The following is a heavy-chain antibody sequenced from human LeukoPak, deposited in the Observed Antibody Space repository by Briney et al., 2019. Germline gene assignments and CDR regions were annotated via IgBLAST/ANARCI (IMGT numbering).Heavy chain of an antibody. Sequence: ASVTVSCKASGYTFTGYYVHWVRQAPGQGLEWMGGMNPKSGGTNYAQKFEARVTMNRDTSISTAYMELSRLRFDDTAVYYCARSPDILTGEKFDYWGQGTLVTVSS. CDR1: GYTFTGYY. CDR3: ARSPDILTGEKFDY. CDR2: MNPKSGGT. J-gene: IGHJ4*02. D-gene: IGHD3-9*01. V-gene: IGHV1-2*02.